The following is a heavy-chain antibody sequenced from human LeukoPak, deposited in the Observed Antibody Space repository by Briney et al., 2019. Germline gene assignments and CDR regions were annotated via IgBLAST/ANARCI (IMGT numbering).Heavy chain of an antibody. Sequence: SETLSLTCTVSDYSISSGYYWGWIRQPPGKGLEWIGEINHSGSTNYNPSLKSRVTISVDTSKNQFSLKLSSVTAADTAVYYCARGRNVLRFLDRRLYNWFDPWGQGTLVTVSS. CDR1: DYSISSGYY. V-gene: IGHV4-38-2*02. CDR2: INHSGST. D-gene: IGHD3-3*01. J-gene: IGHJ5*02. CDR3: ARGRNVLRFLDRRLYNWFDP.